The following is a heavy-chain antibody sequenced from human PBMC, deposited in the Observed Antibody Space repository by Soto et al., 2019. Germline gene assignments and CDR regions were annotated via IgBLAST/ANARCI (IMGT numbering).Heavy chain of an antibody. CDR2: IYYSGST. Sequence: SETLSLTCTVSGGSISSSSYYWGWIRKPPGKGLEWIGSIYYSGSTYYNPSLKSRVTISVDTSKNQFSLKLSSVTAAATAVYYCAREEKLTGVLEGFLHFDYWGQGTLVTVSS. D-gene: IGHD7-27*01. J-gene: IGHJ4*02. CDR1: GGSISSSSYY. CDR3: AREEKLTGVLEGFLHFDY. V-gene: IGHV4-39*07.